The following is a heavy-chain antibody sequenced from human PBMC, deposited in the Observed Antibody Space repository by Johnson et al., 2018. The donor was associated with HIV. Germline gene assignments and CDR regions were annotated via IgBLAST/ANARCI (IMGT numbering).Heavy chain of an antibody. CDR3: ARDYCTNAVCRLSDACDI. V-gene: IGHV3-30*14. CDR2: ISYDGSNK. Sequence: QVQLVESGGGVVQPGRSLRLSCAASGFTFRSYAMHWVRQAPGKGLEWVAVISYDGSNKYYADSVKGRFTISRDNSKNTLHLQMNGLGVDDTAVYYCARDYCTNAVCRLSDACDIWGQGTMVSVSS. J-gene: IGHJ3*02. CDR1: GFTFRSYA. D-gene: IGHD2-8*01.